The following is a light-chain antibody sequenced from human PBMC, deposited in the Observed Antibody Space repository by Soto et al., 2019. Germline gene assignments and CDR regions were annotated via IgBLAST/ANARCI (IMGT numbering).Light chain of an antibody. J-gene: IGLJ1*01. CDR2: EGS. CDR3: SVYAGTNTLFV. Sequence: QSALTQPASVSGSPGQSITISCTGTSNDVGFYDLVSWYLQHPGQAPKLLIYEGSKRPAGVSNRFSGSKSGNTASLTISGLQAEDEADYYCSVYAGTNTLFVFGTWTKVTVL. CDR1: SNDVGFYDL. V-gene: IGLV2-23*01.